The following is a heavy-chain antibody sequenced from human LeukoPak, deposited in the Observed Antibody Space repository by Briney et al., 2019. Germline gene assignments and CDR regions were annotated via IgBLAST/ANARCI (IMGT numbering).Heavy chain of an antibody. CDR1: GFTFSGSA. CDR3: TRLGYNYDTSGNY. D-gene: IGHD3-22*01. V-gene: IGHV3-73*01. J-gene: IGHJ4*02. Sequence: GGSLRLSCAASGFTFSGSALHWVRQASGKGLEWVGRIRSKANNYATTYAASVKGRFTIARDDSKNMAYLQMHSLKTEDTAVYYCTRLGYNYDTSGNYWGQGTLVTVSS. CDR2: IRSKANNYAT.